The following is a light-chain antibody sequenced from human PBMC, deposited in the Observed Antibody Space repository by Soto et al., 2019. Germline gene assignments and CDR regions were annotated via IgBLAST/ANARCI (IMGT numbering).Light chain of an antibody. CDR1: QSVSSSY. Sequence: EIVLTQSPGTLSLSPGERATLSCRASQSVSSSYLAWYQQKPGQAPRLLIYGASSRATGIPDRFSGSGSGTDFTLTISRLEPEEFAVYYCQQHGSSPFTFGPRTRVDIK. CDR2: GAS. CDR3: QQHGSSPFT. V-gene: IGKV3-20*01. J-gene: IGKJ3*01.